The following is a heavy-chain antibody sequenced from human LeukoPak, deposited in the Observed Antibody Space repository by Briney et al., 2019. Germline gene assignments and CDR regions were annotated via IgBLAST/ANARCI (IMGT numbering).Heavy chain of an antibody. CDR3: AKDMAAAGTPYYYYYGMDV. CDR1: GFTFDDYA. J-gene: IGHJ6*02. Sequence: GGSLRLSCAASGFTFDDYAMHWVRQASGKGLEWVSLISWDGGSTYYADSVEGRFTISRDNSKNSLYLQMNSLRAEDTALYYCAKDMAAAGTPYYYYYGMDVWGQGTTVTVSS. CDR2: ISWDGGST. V-gene: IGHV3-43D*03. D-gene: IGHD6-13*01.